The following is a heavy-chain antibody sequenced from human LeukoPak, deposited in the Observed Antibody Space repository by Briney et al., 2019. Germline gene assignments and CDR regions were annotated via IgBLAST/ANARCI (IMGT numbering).Heavy chain of an antibody. J-gene: IGHJ3*02. Sequence: SETLSLTCTVSGGSISSYYWSWIRQPPGKGLGWIGYIYYSGSTNYNPSLKSRVTISVDTSKNQFSLKLSSVTAADTAVYYCARERSDGSGSYMAFDIWGQGTMVIVSS. CDR1: GGSISSYY. CDR2: IYYSGST. CDR3: ARERSDGSGSYMAFDI. D-gene: IGHD3-10*01. V-gene: IGHV4-59*12.